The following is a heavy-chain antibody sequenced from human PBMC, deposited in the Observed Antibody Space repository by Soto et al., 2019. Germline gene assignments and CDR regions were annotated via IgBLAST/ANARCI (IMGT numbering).Heavy chain of an antibody. CDR1: GGSISSYY. D-gene: IGHD6-19*01. V-gene: IGHV4-4*07. CDR2: IYTSGST. CDR3: ARQLYLSRGWYSWFDP. Sequence: PSETLSLTCTVSGGSISSYYWSWIRQPAGKGLEWIGRIYTSGSTNYNPSLKSRVTMSVDTSKNQFSLKLSSVTAADTAVYYCARQLYLSRGWYSWFDPWGEGTLVTVS. J-gene: IGHJ5*02.